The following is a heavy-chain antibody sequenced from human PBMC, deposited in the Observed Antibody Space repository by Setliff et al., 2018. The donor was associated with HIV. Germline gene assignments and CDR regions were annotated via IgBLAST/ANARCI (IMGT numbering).Heavy chain of an antibody. D-gene: IGHD6-13*01. Sequence: LRLSCAASGFTFSDYYMSWIRQAPGKGLEWVSYISSSGSTIYYADSVKGRFTISRDNAKNSLYLQMNSLRAEDTAVYYCARVAYSSSWYVGPAFDIWGQGTMVTVSS. V-gene: IGHV3-11*01. CDR1: GFTFSDYY. CDR2: ISSSGSTI. CDR3: ARVAYSSSWYVGPAFDI. J-gene: IGHJ3*02.